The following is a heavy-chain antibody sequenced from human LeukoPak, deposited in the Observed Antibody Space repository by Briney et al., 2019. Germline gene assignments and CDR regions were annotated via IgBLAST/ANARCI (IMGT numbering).Heavy chain of an antibody. CDR2: IWYDGSNK. V-gene: IGHV3-33*08. J-gene: IGHJ4*02. CDR3: ARDLDYGGYSNFDY. D-gene: IGHD4-23*01. CDR1: GFTFSSYW. Sequence: GGSLRLSCAASGFTFSSYWMSWVRQAPGKGLEWVAVIWYDGSNKYYADSVKGRFTISRDNAKNTLYLQVNSLRAEDTAVYYCARDLDYGGYSNFDYWGQGTLVTVSS.